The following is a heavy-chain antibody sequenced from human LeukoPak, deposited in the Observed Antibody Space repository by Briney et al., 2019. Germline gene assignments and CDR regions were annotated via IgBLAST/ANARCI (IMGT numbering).Heavy chain of an antibody. CDR1: GGSISSSSYY. Sequence: TLSLTCTVSGGSISSSSYYWGWIRQPPGKGLEWIGSIYYSGSTYYNPSLESRITISMDTAKNQFSLKVSSVTASDTAVYYCARVDTVSTGPDFWGQGTLITVSS. V-gene: IGHV4-39*07. J-gene: IGHJ4*02. CDR2: IYYSGST. D-gene: IGHD1-1*01. CDR3: ARVDTVSTGPDF.